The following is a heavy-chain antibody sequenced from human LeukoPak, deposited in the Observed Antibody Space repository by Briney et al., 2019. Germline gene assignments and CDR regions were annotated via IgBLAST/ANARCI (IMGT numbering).Heavy chain of an antibody. CDR1: GFTFSNYD. CDR3: ARDRDTVGRYYKTPWFDP. J-gene: IGHJ5*02. CDR2: ISYSATYI. Sequence: GGSLRLSCAASGFTFSNYDMTWVRQTPGKGLEWVASISYSATYIYYADSVKGRFTISRDNANNSLYLQMNSLGAEDTAVYYCARDRDTVGRYYKTPWFDPRGQGTLVTFSS. D-gene: IGHD3-22*01. V-gene: IGHV3-21*06.